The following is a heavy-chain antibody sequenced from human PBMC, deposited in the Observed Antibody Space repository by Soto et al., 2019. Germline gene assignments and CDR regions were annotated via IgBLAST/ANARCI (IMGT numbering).Heavy chain of an antibody. CDR3: AHRRPPRTTVVTPLAAFDI. CDR1: GFSLSTSGVG. V-gene: IGHV2-5*02. CDR2: IYWDDDK. D-gene: IGHD4-17*01. J-gene: IGHJ3*02. Sequence: QITLKESGPTLVKPTQTLTLTCTFSGFSLSTSGVGVGWIRQPPGKALEWLALIYWDDDKRYSPSLKSRLTITKDTSNNQVVLTMTNMDPVDTATYYCAHRRPPRTTVVTPLAAFDIWGQGTMVTVSS.